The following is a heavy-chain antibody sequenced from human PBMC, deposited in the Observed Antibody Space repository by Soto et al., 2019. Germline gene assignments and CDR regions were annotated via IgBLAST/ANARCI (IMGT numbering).Heavy chain of an antibody. Sequence: ASVKVSCTGSGYTFTRYGFSWVRQAPRQGIEWMGWISAYYGNTNYAQKLQGRVTMTTDTSTSTAYMELRSLRSDDMAVYYCARDSTVYTVTYDYWGQGTLVTVSS. V-gene: IGHV1-18*03. CDR3: ARDSTVYTVTYDY. CDR2: ISAYYGNT. D-gene: IGHD4-17*01. CDR1: GYTFTRYG. J-gene: IGHJ4*02.